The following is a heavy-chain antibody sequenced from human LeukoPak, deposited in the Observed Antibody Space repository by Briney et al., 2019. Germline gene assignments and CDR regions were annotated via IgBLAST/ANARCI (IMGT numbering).Heavy chain of an antibody. CDR3: ARVSRTTMVRGVIAFDY. CDR2: IDPNNGAT. J-gene: IGHJ4*02. V-gene: IGHV1-2*02. D-gene: IGHD3-10*01. CDR1: RYTFTGDY. Sequence: GASVKVSCKXSRYTFTGDYMHWVRQAPRQGFEWMGRIDPNNGATNYAQKFQGRVTITADESTSTAYMDLSSLRSEDTAVYYCARVSRTTMVRGVIAFDYWGQGTLVTVSS.